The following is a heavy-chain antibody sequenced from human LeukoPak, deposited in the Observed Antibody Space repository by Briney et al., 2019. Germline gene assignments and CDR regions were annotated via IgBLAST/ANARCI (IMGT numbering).Heavy chain of an antibody. D-gene: IGHD4-17*01. CDR3: ARDYGDNNWFDH. V-gene: IGHV1-46*01. Sequence: PWASVKVSCKASGYSFIGYYMHWVRQAPGQGLEWMGIIHPSGGSTTSAQKFQGRVTMTRDTSTSTVYMELSSLRSEDTAVYYCARDYGDNNWFDHWGQGTLVTVSS. CDR1: GYSFIGYY. J-gene: IGHJ5*02. CDR2: IHPSGGST.